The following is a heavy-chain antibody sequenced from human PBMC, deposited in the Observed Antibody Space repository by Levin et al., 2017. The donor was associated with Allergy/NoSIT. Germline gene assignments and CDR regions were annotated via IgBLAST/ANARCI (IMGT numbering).Heavy chain of an antibody. Sequence: GESLKISCAASGFTFSSYAMSWVRQAPGKGLEWVSAISGSGGSTYYADSVKGRFTISRDNSKNTLYLQMNSLRAEDTAVYYCAKVMGYDILTGYWSHYYYGMDVWGQGTTVTVSS. J-gene: IGHJ6*02. V-gene: IGHV3-23*01. CDR1: GFTFSSYA. CDR3: AKVMGYDILTGYWSHYYYGMDV. D-gene: IGHD3-9*01. CDR2: ISGSGGST.